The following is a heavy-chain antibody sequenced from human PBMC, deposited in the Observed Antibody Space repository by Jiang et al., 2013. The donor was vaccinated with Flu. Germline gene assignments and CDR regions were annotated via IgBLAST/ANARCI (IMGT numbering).Heavy chain of an antibody. CDR1: GGSISSSSYY. CDR3: AGGPRPQGYIGSGWSYYFDY. V-gene: IGHV4-39*01. Sequence: GPGLVKPSETLSLTCTVSGGSISSSSYYWGWIRQPPGKGLEWIGSIYYSGSTYYNPSLKSRVTISVDTSKNQFSLKLSSVTAADTAVYYCAGGPRPQGYIGSGWSYYFDYWGQGTLVTVSS. CDR2: IYYSGST. J-gene: IGHJ4*02. D-gene: IGHD6-19*01.